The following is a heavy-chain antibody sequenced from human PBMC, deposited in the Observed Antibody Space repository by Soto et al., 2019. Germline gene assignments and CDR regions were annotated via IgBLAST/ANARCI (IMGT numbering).Heavy chain of an antibody. V-gene: IGHV4-61*01. J-gene: IGHJ6*02. CDR1: GGSVSSGSYY. D-gene: IGHD3-9*01. Sequence: SETLSLTCTVSGGSVSSGSYYWSWIRQPPGKGLEWIGYIYYSGSNNYNPSLKSRVTISVDTSKNQFSLKLCSVTAADTALYYCARIPYDILTGYGYYGMDVWGQGTTVT. CDR2: IYYSGSN. CDR3: ARIPYDILTGYGYYGMDV.